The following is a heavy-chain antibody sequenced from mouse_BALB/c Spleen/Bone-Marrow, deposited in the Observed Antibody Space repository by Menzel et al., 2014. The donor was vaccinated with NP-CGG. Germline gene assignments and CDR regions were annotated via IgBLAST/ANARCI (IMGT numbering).Heavy chain of an antibody. D-gene: IGHD1-1*01. Sequence: EVKVVESGGGLVQPGGSMKLSCVASGFTSSNYWMNWVRQSPEKGLEWVAEIRLKSNNYATHYAESVKGGFTISRDDSKSSVYLQMNNLRAEDTGIYYCTRSLRLFDYWGQGTTLTVSS. CDR2: IRLKSNNYAT. V-gene: IGHV6-6*02. CDR3: TRSLRLFDY. CDR1: GFTSSNYW. J-gene: IGHJ2*01.